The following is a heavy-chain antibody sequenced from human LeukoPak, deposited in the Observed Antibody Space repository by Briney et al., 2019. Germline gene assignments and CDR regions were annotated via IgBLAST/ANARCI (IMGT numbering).Heavy chain of an antibody. CDR2: INYDSSHI. Sequence: PGGSLRLSCAASGFTFSTSAMNWVRQAPGKGLEWVSSINYDSSHIYYAASVSGRFAISRDKARDSVYLQMDSLRVEDTAVYYCTRDRLRYLRVGQYDYWGQGTLVAVSS. CDR3: TRDRLRYLRVGQYDY. D-gene: IGHD3-9*01. V-gene: IGHV3-21*01. CDR1: GFTFSTSA. J-gene: IGHJ4*02.